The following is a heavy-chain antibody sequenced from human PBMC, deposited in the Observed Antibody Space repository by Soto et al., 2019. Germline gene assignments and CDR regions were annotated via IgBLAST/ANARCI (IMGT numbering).Heavy chain of an antibody. J-gene: IGHJ4*01. D-gene: IGHD4-17*01. Sequence: SLRLSCEASGFSFNNAWMSWIRQAPGKGLEWVGRIKSKIDGGTTDYAAPVKGRFTISRDDSKNTLYLQMNSLKTEDTAVYYCSFQESTTVTTFEYWGHGTLVTVSS. CDR1: GFSFNNAW. V-gene: IGHV3-15*01. CDR2: IKSKIDGGTT. CDR3: SFQESTTVTTFEY.